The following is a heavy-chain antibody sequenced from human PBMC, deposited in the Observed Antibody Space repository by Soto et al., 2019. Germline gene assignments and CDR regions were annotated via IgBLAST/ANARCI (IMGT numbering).Heavy chain of an antibody. Sequence: PGGSLRLSCAASGFTFNSYSMNWVRQAPGKGLEWVSLITGSSSYIYYADSVKGRFTISRDNAKNSLYLQMNSLRAEDTALYYCARTPGYSGSYCDYWGQGTLVTVSS. CDR3: ARTPGYSGSYCDY. D-gene: IGHD1-26*01. V-gene: IGHV3-21*01. J-gene: IGHJ4*02. CDR2: ITGSSSYI. CDR1: GFTFNSYS.